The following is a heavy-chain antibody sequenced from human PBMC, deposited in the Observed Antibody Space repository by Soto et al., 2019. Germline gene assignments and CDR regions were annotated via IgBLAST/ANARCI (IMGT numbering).Heavy chain of an antibody. D-gene: IGHD2-8*01. CDR2: INRGGSI. CDR1: GFTVSSKY. CDR3: TSHDLHCTRGTRCGMPMGV. V-gene: IGHV3-66*04. Sequence: EVQLVESGGGLVQPGGSLRLSCAVSGFTVSSKYMSWVRQAPGKGLEWVSLINRGGSISDADSVKGRFTISRDNSENTLYRQMSTLGVEDTAGYHWTSHDLHCTRGTRCGMPMGVGCKGTTVTVSS. J-gene: IGHJ6*03.